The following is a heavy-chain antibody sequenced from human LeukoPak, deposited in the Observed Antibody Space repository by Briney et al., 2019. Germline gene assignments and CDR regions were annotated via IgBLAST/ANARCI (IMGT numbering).Heavy chain of an antibody. CDR1: GGSFRSYY. D-gene: IGHD4-17*01. CDR2: IYTSGTI. CDR3: ARDLTFYGDYATFDY. V-gene: IGHV4-4*07. Sequence: SETLSLTCTVSGGSFRSYYWSWIRQPAGAALEWIGRIYTSGTITYNPSLKSRVTMSVDTSKSQFSLKLSSVTAADTAVYYCARDLTFYGDYATFDYWGQGTLVTVSS. J-gene: IGHJ4*02.